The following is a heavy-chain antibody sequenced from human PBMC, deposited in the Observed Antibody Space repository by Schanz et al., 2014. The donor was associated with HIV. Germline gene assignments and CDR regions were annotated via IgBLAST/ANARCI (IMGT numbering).Heavy chain of an antibody. CDR1: RYTFTAYY. CDR3: AKSRFQLHWFDS. D-gene: IGHD2-2*01. J-gene: IGHJ5*01. Sequence: QVQLVQSGAEVKKPGASVKVSCKASRYTFTAYYMHWVRQAPGQGLEWMGWINPNEGDTKFAQKFRGRVTMTRDTSISTAYMELTRLRYDDTAVYYCAKSRFQLHWFDSWGQGTLVTVSS. CDR2: INPNEGDT. V-gene: IGHV1-2*02.